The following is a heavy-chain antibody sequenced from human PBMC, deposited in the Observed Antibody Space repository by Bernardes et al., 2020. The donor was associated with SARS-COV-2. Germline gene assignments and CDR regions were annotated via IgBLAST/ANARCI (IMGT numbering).Heavy chain of an antibody. J-gene: IGHJ4*02. Sequence: GGSLRLSCAASGLIFSDQYMSWIRQAPGKGLEWVSYIDSSGSIRHYADSVKGRFTISRDNAKKSLSLQMNSLRAEDTAVYYCASLPWIERWLQGFCFANWGQGTLVTVSS. CDR1: GLIFSDQY. V-gene: IGHV3-11*01. CDR2: IDSSGSIR. CDR3: ASLPWIERWLQGFCFAN. D-gene: IGHD5-18*01.